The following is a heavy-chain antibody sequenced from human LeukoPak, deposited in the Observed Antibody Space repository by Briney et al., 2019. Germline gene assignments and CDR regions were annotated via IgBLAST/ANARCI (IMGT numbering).Heavy chain of an antibody. Sequence: TGGSLRLSCAASGFTFSSYSMNWVRQAPGKGLEWVSSISSSSSYIYYADSVKGRFTISRDNAKNSLYLQMNSLRAEDTAVYYCARARGVVPAAMKDYWGQGTLVTVSS. V-gene: IGHV3-21*01. CDR1: GFTFSSYS. D-gene: IGHD2-2*01. CDR2: ISSSSSYI. J-gene: IGHJ4*02. CDR3: ARARGVVPAAMKDY.